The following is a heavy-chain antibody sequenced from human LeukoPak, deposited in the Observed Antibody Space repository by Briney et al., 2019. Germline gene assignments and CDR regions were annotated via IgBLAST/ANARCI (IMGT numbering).Heavy chain of an antibody. J-gene: IGHJ6*03. V-gene: IGHV1-46*01. CDR3: ARDGSDGSSGFNSMDV. CDR1: GYTFTSYY. Sequence: ASVKVSCKASGYTFTSYYIHWVRQAPGQGLEWMGIINPSGGSTNYAQKFQGRVTMTRDTATSTVYMELSSLRSEDTAVYYCARDGSDGSSGFNSMDVWGKGTTVTVSS. CDR2: INPSGGST. D-gene: IGHD3-22*01.